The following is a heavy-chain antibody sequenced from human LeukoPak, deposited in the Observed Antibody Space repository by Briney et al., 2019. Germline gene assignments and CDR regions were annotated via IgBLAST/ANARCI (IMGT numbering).Heavy chain of an antibody. CDR3: ARVAGSGYYYY. D-gene: IGHD3-22*01. CDR1: GYTFTSYD. J-gene: IGHJ4*02. V-gene: IGHV1-8*01. Sequence: ASVKVSCKASGYTFTSYDINWVRQATGQGLEWMGWMNPNSGNTGYAQKLQGRVTMTTDTSTSTAYMELRSLRSDDTAVYYCARVAGSGYYYYWGQGTLVTVSS. CDR2: MNPNSGNT.